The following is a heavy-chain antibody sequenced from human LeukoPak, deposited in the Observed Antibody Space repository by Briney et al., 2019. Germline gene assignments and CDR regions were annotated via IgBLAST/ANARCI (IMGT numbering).Heavy chain of an antibody. Sequence: GGSLRLSCAASGFTFSTNWMNWVRQAPGKGLVWVSRIDPEGTGLAYADSVKGRFTISRDNSKNTLSLQMNSLRAEDTAVYYCAKGLKTAVGPYMGYHYYMDVWGKGTTVTVSS. V-gene: IGHV3-74*01. CDR2: IDPEGTGL. D-gene: IGHD5-18*01. CDR1: GFTFSTNW. J-gene: IGHJ6*03. CDR3: AKGLKTAVGPYMGYHYYMDV.